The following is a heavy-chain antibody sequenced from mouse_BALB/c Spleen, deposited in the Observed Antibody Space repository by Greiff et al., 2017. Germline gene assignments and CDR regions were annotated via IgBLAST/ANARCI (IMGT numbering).Heavy chain of an antibody. D-gene: IGHD2-1*01. Sequence: EVKLMESGGGLVKPGGSLKLSCAASGFTFSDYYMYWVRQTPEKRLEWVATISDGGSYTYYPDSVKGRFTISRDNAKNNLYLQMSSLKSEDTAMYYCARGFGNYGGAWFAYWGQGTLVTVSA. CDR3: ARGFGNYGGAWFAY. CDR1: GFTFSDYY. CDR2: ISDGGSYT. J-gene: IGHJ3*01. V-gene: IGHV5-4*02.